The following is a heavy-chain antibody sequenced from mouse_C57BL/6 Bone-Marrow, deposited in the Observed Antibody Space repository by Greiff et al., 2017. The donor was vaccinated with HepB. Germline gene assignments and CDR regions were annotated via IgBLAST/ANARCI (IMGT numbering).Heavy chain of an antibody. CDR3: ARQGDDGYYPYYFDY. V-gene: IGHV4-1*01. CDR1: GIDFSRYW. J-gene: IGHJ2*01. CDR2: INPDSSTI. Sequence: EVKLLQSGGGLVQPGGSLKLSCAASGIDFSRYWMSWVRRAPGKGLEWIGEINPDSSTINYAPSLKDKFIISRDNAKNTLYLQMSKVRSEDTALYYCARQGDDGYYPYYFDYWGQGTTLTVSS. D-gene: IGHD2-3*01.